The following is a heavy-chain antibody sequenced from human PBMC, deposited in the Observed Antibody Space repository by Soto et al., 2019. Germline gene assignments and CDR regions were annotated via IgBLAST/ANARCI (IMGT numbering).Heavy chain of an antibody. J-gene: IGHJ6*02. Sequence: GGSLRLSCAASGFTVSSNYMSWVRQAPGKGLEWVSVIYSGGSTYYADSVKGRFTISRDNSKNTLYLQMNSLRAEDTAVYYCARRNIDYYYGMDVWGQGTTLTVSS. CDR3: ARRNIDYYYGMDV. CDR2: IYSGGST. CDR1: GFTVSSNY. V-gene: IGHV3-53*01. D-gene: IGHD5-12*01.